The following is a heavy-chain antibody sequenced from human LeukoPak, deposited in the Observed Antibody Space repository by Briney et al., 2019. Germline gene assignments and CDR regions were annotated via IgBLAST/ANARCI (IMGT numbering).Heavy chain of an antibody. D-gene: IGHD6-6*01. Sequence: GGSLRLSCVASGFTFSYSWMIWVRQAPGKGLEYVSSINTNGANTYYADSVKGRFTISRDNSRNTVYVQMNSLTPEDTAVYYCVKGLDYSSSQMDSWGQGTLVTVSS. CDR2: INTNGANT. J-gene: IGHJ4*02. V-gene: IGHV3-64*05. CDR1: GFTFSYSW. CDR3: VKGLDYSSSQMDS.